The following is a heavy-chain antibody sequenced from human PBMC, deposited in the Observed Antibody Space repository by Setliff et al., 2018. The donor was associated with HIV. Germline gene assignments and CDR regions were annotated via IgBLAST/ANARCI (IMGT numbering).Heavy chain of an antibody. CDR1: GGSISSRSYY. CDR2: VHISGSV. CDR3: ASPASDSSTVNGADY. J-gene: IGHJ4*02. V-gene: IGHV4-61*02. D-gene: IGHD6-13*01. Sequence: SETLSLTCTVSGGSISSRSYYWSWIRQPAGGGLEWIGRVHISGSVNYNPSLRSRVSISIDTSKNQFSLKLSSVTAADTAVYYCASPASDSSTVNGADYWGQGTLVTVSS.